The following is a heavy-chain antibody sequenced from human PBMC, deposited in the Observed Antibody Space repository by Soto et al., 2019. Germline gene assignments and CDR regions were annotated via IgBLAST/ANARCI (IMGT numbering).Heavy chain of an antibody. V-gene: IGHV3-7*03. CDR2: IKHSGSEK. CDR3: AKAASITMIVVVTLEPYYFDY. D-gene: IGHD3-22*01. J-gene: IGHJ4*02. CDR1: GFTFSSYW. Sequence: GGSLRLSCVASGFTFSSYWMSWVRQAPGKGLEWVANIKHSGSEKNYVDSVKGRFTISRDNAKNSLYLQMNSLRAEDTAVYYCAKAASITMIVVVTLEPYYFDYWGQGTLVTVSS.